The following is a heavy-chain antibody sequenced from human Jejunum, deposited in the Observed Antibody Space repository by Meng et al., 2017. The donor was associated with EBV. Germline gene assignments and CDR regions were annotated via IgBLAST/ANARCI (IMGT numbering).Heavy chain of an antibody. CDR3: SRDLRGPLDY. CDR2: INEDGTHT. J-gene: IGHJ4*02. CDR1: GYTFSNYW. D-gene: IGHD3-16*01. V-gene: IGHV3-74*01. Sequence: EVRLGESGGGLVPPGGSLRLSCVGSGYTFSNYWMHWVRQTPGKGLVWVSRINEDGTHTDYADSVKGRFTISRDNAKNTLTLQMNSLRVEDTAVYYCSRDLRGPLDYWGQGTLVTVSS.